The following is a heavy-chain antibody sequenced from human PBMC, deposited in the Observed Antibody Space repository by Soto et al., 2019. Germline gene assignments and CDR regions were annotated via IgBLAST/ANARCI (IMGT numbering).Heavy chain of an antibody. CDR1: GFTFCRYG. D-gene: IGHD2-2*01. V-gene: IGHV3-74*01. J-gene: IGHJ3*02. CDR2: INCDGSST. Sequence: GGSLRLSCAAPGFTFCRYGMHGVRQAPGKGLEWVSRINCDGSSTSYADSVKGRFTISRDNAKNTLYLQMNSLRAEDTAVYYCARVVAGAFDIWGQGTMVTVSS. CDR3: ARVVAGAFDI.